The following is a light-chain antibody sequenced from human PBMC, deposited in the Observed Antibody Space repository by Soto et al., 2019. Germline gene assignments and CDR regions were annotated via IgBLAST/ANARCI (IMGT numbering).Light chain of an antibody. J-gene: IGKJ4*01. CDR2: DAS. CDR1: QTVRNNY. Sequence: EFVLTQSPGTLSLSPGERATLSCRASQTVRNNYLAWYQQKPGQAPRLLIYDASSRATGIPDRFSGGGSGTDFTLTISSLQSEDFAVSYCQQYNNWPLALTFGGGTKVDI. V-gene: IGKV3-20*01. CDR3: QQYNNWPLALT.